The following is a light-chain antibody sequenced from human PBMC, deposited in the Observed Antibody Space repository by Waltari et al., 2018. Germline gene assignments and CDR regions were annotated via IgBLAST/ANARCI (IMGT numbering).Light chain of an antibody. V-gene: IGLV6-57*03. CDR3: HSYESIGWV. CDR1: SGSIASNY. J-gene: IGLJ3*02. CDR2: EDN. Sequence: NFMLTQHHSVSESPGKTVTISCTRSSGSIASNYVQWFQQRPGSAPTTLIYEDNERLSGVPDRFSGSIDSSSNSASLIISGLRTEDEADYYCHSYESIGWVFGGGTKLTVL.